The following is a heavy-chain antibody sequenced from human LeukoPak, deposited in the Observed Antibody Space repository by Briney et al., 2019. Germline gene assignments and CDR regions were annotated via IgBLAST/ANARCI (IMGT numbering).Heavy chain of an antibody. V-gene: IGHV1-18*01. CDR3: ARDSGVGTTEYYFDY. Sequence: ASVKVSCKASGYTFTTYGISWVRQAPGQGLEWMGWINGYSGNTNYAQKLQGRVTMTTDTSTSTAYMELRSLRSDDTAVYYCARDSGVGTTEYYFDYWGQGTLVTVSS. J-gene: IGHJ4*02. CDR1: GYTFTTYG. CDR2: INGYSGNT. D-gene: IGHD1-26*01.